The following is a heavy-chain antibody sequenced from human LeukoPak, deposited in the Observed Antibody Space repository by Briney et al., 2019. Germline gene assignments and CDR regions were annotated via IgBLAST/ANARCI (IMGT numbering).Heavy chain of an antibody. V-gene: IGHV1-3*01. Sequence: ASVKVSCKASGYTFTSYAMHWVRQAPGQRPEWMGWINAGNGNTKYSQKFQGRVTITRDTSASTAYMELSSLRSEDTAVYYCARWGIAAAGTYGDFDYWGQGTLVTVSS. CDR3: ARWGIAAAGTYGDFDY. J-gene: IGHJ4*02. D-gene: IGHD6-13*01. CDR1: GYTFTSYA. CDR2: INAGNGNT.